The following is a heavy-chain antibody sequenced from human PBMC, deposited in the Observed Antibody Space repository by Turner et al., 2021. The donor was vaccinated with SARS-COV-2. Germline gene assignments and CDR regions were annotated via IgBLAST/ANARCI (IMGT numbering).Heavy chain of an antibody. CDR2: ITRDGTST. CDR3: ARDGDGTVDLDY. CDR1: GFTFRNYW. V-gene: IGHV3-74*01. J-gene: IGHJ4*02. Sequence: EVQLVESGGGLVQPGGSLRLSCAASGFTFRNYWMHWVRQAPGEGLVGVSHITRDGTSTSYADAVKGRFTISRDNAKNTLYLQMNSLGAEDTAVYYCARDGDGTVDLDYWGQGTLVTVSS. D-gene: IGHD1-7*01.